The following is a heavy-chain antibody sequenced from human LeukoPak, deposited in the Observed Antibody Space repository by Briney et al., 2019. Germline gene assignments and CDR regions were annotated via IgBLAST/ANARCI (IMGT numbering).Heavy chain of an antibody. CDR1: GFTFSSYS. Sequence: PGGSLRLSCAASGFTFSSYSMNWVRQAPGKGLEWVSYISSSGSTIYYADSVKGRFTISRDNAKNSLYLQMNTLSAEDTAVYYCAREPNTYGDFLFDYWGQGTLVTVSS. CDR2: ISSSGSTI. D-gene: IGHD4-17*01. V-gene: IGHV3-48*04. J-gene: IGHJ4*02. CDR3: AREPNTYGDFLFDY.